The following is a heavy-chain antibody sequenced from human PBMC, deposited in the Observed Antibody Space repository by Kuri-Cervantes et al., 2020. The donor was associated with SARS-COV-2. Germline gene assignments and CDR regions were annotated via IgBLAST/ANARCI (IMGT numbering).Heavy chain of an antibody. CDR1: GFTFDDYA. CDR3: AKDELEWLSGVID. J-gene: IGHJ4*02. V-gene: IGHV3-9*01. Sequence: SLKTSCAASGFTFDDYAMHWVRQAPGKGLEWVSGISWNSGSIGYADSVKGRFTISRDNAKNSLYLQMNSLRAEDTALYYCAKDELEWLSGVIDWGQGTLVTVSS. CDR2: ISWNSGSI. D-gene: IGHD3-3*01.